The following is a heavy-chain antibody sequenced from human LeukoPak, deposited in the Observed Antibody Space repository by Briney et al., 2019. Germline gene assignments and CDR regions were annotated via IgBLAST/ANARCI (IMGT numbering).Heavy chain of an antibody. V-gene: IGHV4-59*01. Sequence: SETLSLTCTVSGGSISSYYWSWIRQPPGKGLEWIGYIYYSGSTNYNPSLKSRVTISVDTSKNQFSLKLSSVTAADTAVYYCAREAYYYDSSGYWEAFDIWGQGTMVTVSS. CDR2: IYYSGST. CDR1: GGSISSYY. CDR3: AREAYYYDSSGYWEAFDI. D-gene: IGHD3-22*01. J-gene: IGHJ3*02.